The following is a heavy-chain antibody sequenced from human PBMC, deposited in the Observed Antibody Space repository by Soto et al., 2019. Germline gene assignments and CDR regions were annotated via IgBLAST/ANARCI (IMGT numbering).Heavy chain of an antibody. CDR3: ATRATYSYDSSGFY. CDR1: GGSLSRSKW. CDR2: IYHSGST. V-gene: IGHV4-4*02. D-gene: IGHD3-22*01. J-gene: IGHJ4*02. Sequence: TSETLSLNRAVSGGSLSRSKWWAWVRPPPGKGLEWVGEIYHSGSTNYNPSLKSRVTISKDNSKNQFSLKLSSVTAADTAVYYCATRATYSYDSSGFYWGQGTLVTVSS.